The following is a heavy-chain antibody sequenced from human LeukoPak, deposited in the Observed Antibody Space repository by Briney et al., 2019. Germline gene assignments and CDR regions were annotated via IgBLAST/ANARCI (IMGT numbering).Heavy chain of an antibody. Sequence: ASVTVSCKASGYTFTSYSISWVRQAPGQRLEWMGWINAGNGNTKYSQKFQGRVTITRDTSASTAYMELSSLRSEDTAVYYCARVIMRWEQAFDYWGQGTLVTVSS. D-gene: IGHD1-26*01. CDR2: INAGNGNT. V-gene: IGHV1-3*01. J-gene: IGHJ4*02. CDR3: ARVIMRWEQAFDY. CDR1: GYTFTSYS.